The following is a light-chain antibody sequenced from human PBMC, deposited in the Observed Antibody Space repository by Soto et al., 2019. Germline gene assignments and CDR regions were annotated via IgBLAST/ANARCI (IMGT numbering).Light chain of an antibody. CDR1: GSDVGCYNY. CDR3: CTYAVSYTYV. J-gene: IGLJ1*01. CDR2: DVT. V-gene: IGLV2-11*01. Sequence: QSAITHARSVSGTPGQSGTISCHCTGSDVGCYNYVSWYQQHSGKAPKLMIYDVTKRPSGVPDRFSGSKSANTASLTSYGLQAEDEADYFCCTYAVSYTYVFGTGTKVTVL.